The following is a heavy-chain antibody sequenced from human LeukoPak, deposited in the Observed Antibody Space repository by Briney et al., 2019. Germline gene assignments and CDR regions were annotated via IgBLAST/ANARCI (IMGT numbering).Heavy chain of an antibody. CDR2: IYTSGST. D-gene: IGHD2-2*01. V-gene: IGHV4-61*02. Sequence: SETLSLTCTVSGGSISSGSYYWSWIRQPAGKGLEWIGRIYTSGSTNYNPSLKSRVTISVDTSKNQFSLKLSSVTAADTAVYYCARDQSCSSTSCFYYYYMDVWGEGTTVTVSS. CDR1: GGSISSGSYY. J-gene: IGHJ6*03. CDR3: ARDQSCSSTSCFYYYYMDV.